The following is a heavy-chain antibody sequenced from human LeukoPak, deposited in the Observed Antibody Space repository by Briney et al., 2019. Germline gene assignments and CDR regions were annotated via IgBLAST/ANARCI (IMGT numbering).Heavy chain of an antibody. V-gene: IGHV3-30*02. D-gene: IGHD2-21*02. CDR1: GFTFSSYS. CDR3: AKGVKHIVVVTAQHYFDY. J-gene: IGHJ4*02. CDR2: IRYDGSNK. Sequence: GGSLRLSCAASGFTFSSYSMNWVRQAPGKGPEWVAFIRYDGSNKYYADSMKGRFTISRDNSKNTLYLQMNSLRAEDTAVYYCAKGVKHIVVVTAQHYFDYWGQGTLVTVSS.